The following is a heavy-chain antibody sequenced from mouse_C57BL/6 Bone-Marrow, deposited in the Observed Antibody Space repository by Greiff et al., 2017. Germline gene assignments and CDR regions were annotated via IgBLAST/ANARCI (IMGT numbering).Heavy chain of an antibody. Sequence: QVQLQQSGAELMKPGASVKLSCKATGYTFTGYWIAWVKQRPGHGLEWSGEILPGRGSHNYTAKFKGKATFPADTSSNTSYMQLSSLTTEDSAIYYCARGNYVGYYAMDYWGQGTSVTGAS. V-gene: IGHV1-9*01. CDR1: GYTFTGYW. CDR2: ILPGRGSH. J-gene: IGHJ4*01. D-gene: IGHD1-1*01. CDR3: ARGNYVGYYAMDY.